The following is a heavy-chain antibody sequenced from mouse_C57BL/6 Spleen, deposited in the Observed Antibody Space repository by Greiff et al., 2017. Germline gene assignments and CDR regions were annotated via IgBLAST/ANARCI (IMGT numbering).Heavy chain of an antibody. Sequence: VKLRQPGAELVKPGASVKLSCKASGYTFTSYWMHWVKQRPGQGLEWIGMIHPNSGSTNYNEKFKSKATLTVDKSSSTAYMQLSSLTSEDSAVYYCASHYYGSSYLYFDYWGQGTTLTVSS. D-gene: IGHD1-1*01. CDR1: GYTFTSYW. CDR3: ASHYYGSSYLYFDY. J-gene: IGHJ2*01. CDR2: IHPNSGST. V-gene: IGHV1-64*01.